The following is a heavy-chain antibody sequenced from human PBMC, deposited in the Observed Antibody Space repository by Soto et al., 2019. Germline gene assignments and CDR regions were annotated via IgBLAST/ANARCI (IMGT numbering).Heavy chain of an antibody. CDR2: IKSKTDGGTT. CDR3: TTGGDYASVDV. CDR1: GFTFSNAW. Sequence: LSLTCAGSGFTFSNAWMTWVRQAPGKGLEWVGRIKSKTDGGTTDYAASVKGRFTISRDDSKNTLYLQMNSLKTEDTAVYYCTTGGDYASVDVWGKGTTVTVSS. J-gene: IGHJ6*04. V-gene: IGHV3-15*01. D-gene: IGHD4-17*01.